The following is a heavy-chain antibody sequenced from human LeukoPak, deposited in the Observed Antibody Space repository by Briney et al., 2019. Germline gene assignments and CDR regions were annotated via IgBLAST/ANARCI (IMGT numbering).Heavy chain of an antibody. Sequence: SETLSLTCAVYGGSFSGYYWSWIRQPPVKGLEWIGEINHSGSTNYNPSLKSRVTISVDTSKNQFSLKLSSVTAADTAVYYCARGPWAYYYDSSGYYYYFDYWGQGTLVTVSS. CDR2: INHSGST. J-gene: IGHJ4*02. CDR1: GGSFSGYY. D-gene: IGHD3-22*01. CDR3: ARGPWAYYYDSSGYYYYFDY. V-gene: IGHV4-34*01.